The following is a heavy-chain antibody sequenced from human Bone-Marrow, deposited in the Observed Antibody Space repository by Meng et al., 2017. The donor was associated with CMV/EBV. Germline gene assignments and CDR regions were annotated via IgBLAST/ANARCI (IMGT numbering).Heavy chain of an antibody. J-gene: IGHJ4*02. D-gene: IGHD1-26*01. Sequence: SEYNFISYDINWGRRATGQGREWMGWMNPNSGNTSYAQKFQGRITITRNTSISTAYMELSSLRSEDTAVDYCARNLQSGSYFKFDYWGQGTLVTVSS. CDR1: EYNFISYD. CDR2: MNPNSGNT. V-gene: IGHV1-8*03. CDR3: ARNLQSGSYFKFDY.